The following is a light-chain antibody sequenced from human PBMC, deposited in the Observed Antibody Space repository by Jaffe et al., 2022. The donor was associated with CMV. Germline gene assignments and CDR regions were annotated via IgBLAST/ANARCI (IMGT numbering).Light chain of an antibody. V-gene: IGLV6-57*04. CDR2: EDN. Sequence: NFMLTQPHSVSESPGKTVTISCTRSSGSIASNYVQWYQQRPGSAPTTVIYEDNQRPSGVPDRFSASIDSSPDSASLTISGLKTEDEADYYCQSYDHSDNVVFGGGTKLTVL. CDR3: QSYDHSDNVV. CDR1: SGSIASNY. J-gene: IGLJ2*01.